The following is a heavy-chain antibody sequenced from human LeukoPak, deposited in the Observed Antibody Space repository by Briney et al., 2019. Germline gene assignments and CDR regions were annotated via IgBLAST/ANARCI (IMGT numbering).Heavy chain of an antibody. D-gene: IGHD3-16*01. V-gene: IGHV1-18*01. J-gene: IGHJ4*02. CDR2: FNSYNGHT. Sequence: GASVKVSCKTSGYTFTSYGVSWVRQAPGQGLEWMGWFNSYNGHTKYAQKLQGRVTMTADTSTGTAYMELRSLKSDDTAVYYCARDGGEYFDYWGQGTLVTVSS. CDR1: GYTFTSYG. CDR3: ARDGGEYFDY.